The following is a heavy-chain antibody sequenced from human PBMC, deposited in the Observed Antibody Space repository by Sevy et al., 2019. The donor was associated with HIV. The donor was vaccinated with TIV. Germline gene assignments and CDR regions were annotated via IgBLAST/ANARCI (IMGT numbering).Heavy chain of an antibody. Sequence: GGSLRLSCAASGFTFSSYEMNWVRQAPGKGLEWVSYISSSGSTIYYADSVKVGFTISRNNAKNSLYLQMNSLRAEDTAVYYCASLGWGANHGAFDIWGQGTMVTVSS. V-gene: IGHV3-48*03. CDR3: ASLGWGANHGAFDI. CDR2: ISSSGSTI. CDR1: GFTFSSYE. D-gene: IGHD1-26*01. J-gene: IGHJ3*02.